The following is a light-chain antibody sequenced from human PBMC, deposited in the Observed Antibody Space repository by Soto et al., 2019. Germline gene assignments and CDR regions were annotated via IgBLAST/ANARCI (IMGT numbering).Light chain of an antibody. CDR2: GAS. CDR1: QSVSSN. V-gene: IGKV3-15*01. CDR3: QQYNNWPRT. Sequence: EIVLTQSPGTLSLSPVERATLSCRASQSVSSNLAWYQQKPGQATRLLIYGASTRATGIPARFSGSGSGTEFTLTISSLQSEDFAVYYCQQYNNWPRTFGQGTKVDIK. J-gene: IGKJ1*01.